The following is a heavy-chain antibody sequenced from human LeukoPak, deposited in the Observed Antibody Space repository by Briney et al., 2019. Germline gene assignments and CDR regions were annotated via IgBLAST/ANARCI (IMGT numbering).Heavy chain of an antibody. J-gene: IGHJ3*01. V-gene: IGHV1-3*04. CDR3: ARDSPGIKTFDF. D-gene: IGHD1-14*01. CDR2: INIGNGYT. Sequence: ASVKVSCKASGYFFNNNNIHWVRQAPGQRLEWMGWINIGNGYTKYSHNFEGRITISKDTYANTAYMELTSLRAEDTAFYYCARDSPGIKTFDFWGQGTMVTVSS. CDR1: GYFFNNNN.